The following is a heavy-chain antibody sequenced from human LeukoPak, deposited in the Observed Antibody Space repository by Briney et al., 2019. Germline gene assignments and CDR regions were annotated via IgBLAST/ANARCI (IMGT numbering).Heavy chain of an antibody. CDR2: ISYDGSNK. V-gene: IGHV3-30*04. CDR1: GFTFSSYA. Sequence: PGGSLRLSCAASGFTFSSYAMHWVRQAPGKGLEWVAVISYDGSNKYYADSVKGRFTISRDNSKNTLYLQMNTLRVEDTALYYCAKSRNFYYYFMEVSGRGTKVTISS. J-gene: IGHJ6*03. CDR3: AKSRNFYYYFMEV.